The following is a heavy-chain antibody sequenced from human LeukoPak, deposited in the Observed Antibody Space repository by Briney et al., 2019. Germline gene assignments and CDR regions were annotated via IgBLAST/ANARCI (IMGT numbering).Heavy chain of an antibody. V-gene: IGHV1-2*02. CDR1: GYTFTAYY. D-gene: IGHD5-24*01. CDR2: IDPNSGGS. CDR3: ARDNYGLLDY. Sequence: ASVKVSCKPSGYTFTAYYIHWVRQAPGQGLEWMGWIDPNSGGSISAQKFQGRVTMTKDTSISTVYMELNRLKSDDTAVYYCARDNYGLLDYWGQGTLVTVSS. J-gene: IGHJ4*02.